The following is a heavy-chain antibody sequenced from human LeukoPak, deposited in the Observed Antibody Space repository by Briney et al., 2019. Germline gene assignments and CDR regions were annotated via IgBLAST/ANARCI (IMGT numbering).Heavy chain of an antibody. Sequence: GGSLRLSCAASGFTVSSNYMSWVRQAPGKGLEWVSDIYSGGSTYYADSVKGRFTISRDNSKNTLYLQMNSLRAEDTAVYYCARLWVFPGYCSSTSCYRDVWGKGTTVTVSS. V-gene: IGHV3-66*02. CDR1: GFTVSSNY. CDR2: IYSGGST. CDR3: ARLWVFPGYCSSTSCYRDV. J-gene: IGHJ6*04. D-gene: IGHD2-2*01.